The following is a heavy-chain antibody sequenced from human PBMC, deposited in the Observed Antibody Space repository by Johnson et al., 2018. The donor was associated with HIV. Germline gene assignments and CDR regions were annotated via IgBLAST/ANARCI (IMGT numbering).Heavy chain of an antibody. D-gene: IGHD2-21*01. Sequence: LVESGGGVVPPGRSLRLSCAASGFTFSSYAMHWVRQAPGKGLEWVAVISYDGSNKYYADSVKGRFTISRDNSRNTLYLQMNTLRTEDTALYYCAKVGRIVVAIGNDAFDIWGQGTMVTVSS. CDR2: ISYDGSNK. J-gene: IGHJ3*02. CDR3: AKVGRIVVAIGNDAFDI. CDR1: GFTFSSYA. V-gene: IGHV3-30-3*01.